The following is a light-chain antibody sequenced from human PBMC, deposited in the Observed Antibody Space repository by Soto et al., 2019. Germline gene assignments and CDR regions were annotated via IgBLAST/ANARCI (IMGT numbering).Light chain of an antibody. Sequence: DIQMTHSPYSLSASVGDRVTITCRASQSISDFLNWYQQKPGKAPKLLIYAASTLQSGVPSRFSATVSGTEFSLTITSLQPEDFATYYCQQLFDSPITFGQGTRLEIK. CDR1: QSISDF. CDR2: AAS. J-gene: IGKJ5*01. V-gene: IGKV1-39*01. CDR3: QQLFDSPIT.